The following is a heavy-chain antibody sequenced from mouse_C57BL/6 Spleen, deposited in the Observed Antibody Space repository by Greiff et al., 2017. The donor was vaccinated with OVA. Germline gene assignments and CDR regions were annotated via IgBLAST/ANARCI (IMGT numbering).Heavy chain of an antibody. CDR3: ARRGVTTGYFDY. CDR1: GYTFTSYW. Sequence: QVQLQQPGAELVRPGTSVKLSCKASGYTFTSYWMHWVKQRPGQGLEWIGVIDPSDSYTNYNQKFKGKATLTVDTSSSTAYMQLSSLTSEDSAVYYCARRGVTTGYFDYWGQGTTLTFSS. V-gene: IGHV1-59*01. CDR2: IDPSDSYT. D-gene: IGHD2-2*01. J-gene: IGHJ2*01.